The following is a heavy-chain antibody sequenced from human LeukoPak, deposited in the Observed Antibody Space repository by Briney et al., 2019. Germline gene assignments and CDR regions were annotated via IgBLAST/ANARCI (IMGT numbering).Heavy chain of an antibody. CDR3: ARRVYSESYYYFDY. D-gene: IGHD1-26*01. V-gene: IGHV4-39*01. CDR1: GGSISSSSYY. CDR2: IYYSGST. J-gene: IGHJ4*02. Sequence: SETQSLACTVSGGSISSSSYYWGWIRQPPGKGLEWIGSIYYSGSTYYNPSLKSRVTISVDTSKNQFSLKLSSVTAADTAVYYCARRVYSESYYYFDYWGQGTLVTVSS.